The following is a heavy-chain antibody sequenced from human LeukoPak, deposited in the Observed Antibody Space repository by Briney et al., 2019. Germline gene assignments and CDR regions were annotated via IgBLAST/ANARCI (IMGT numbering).Heavy chain of an antibody. CDR3: ARRVVPAANTFDY. Sequence: SETLSLTCAVYGGSLSGYYWSWIRQPPGKGLEWIGEINHSGSTNYDPSLKSRVTISVDTSKNQFSLKLSSVTAADTAVYYCARRVVPAANTFDYWGQGTLVTVSS. CDR2: INHSGST. CDR1: GGSLSGYY. V-gene: IGHV4-34*01. J-gene: IGHJ4*02. D-gene: IGHD2-2*01.